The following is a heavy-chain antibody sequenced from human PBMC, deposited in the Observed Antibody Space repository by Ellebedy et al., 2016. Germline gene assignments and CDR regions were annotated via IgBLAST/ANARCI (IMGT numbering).Heavy chain of an antibody. V-gene: IGHV3-49*04. J-gene: IGHJ4*02. Sequence: GESLKISCTASGFTFADYAMSWVRQAPGKGLEWVGFIRSKAYGGTTNYAASVKGRFIISRDDSTSIAYLQMNSLKTEDTAVYFCTTVYRYNYDSVWGQGTLVTVSS. CDR2: IRSKAYGGTT. D-gene: IGHD5-18*01. CDR3: TTVYRYNYDSV. CDR1: GFTFADYA.